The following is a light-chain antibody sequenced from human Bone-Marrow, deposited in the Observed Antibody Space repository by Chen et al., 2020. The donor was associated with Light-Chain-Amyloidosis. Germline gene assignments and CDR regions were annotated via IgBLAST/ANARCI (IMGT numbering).Light chain of an antibody. CDR3: AAWDGSLSGYV. V-gene: IGLV1-47*01. CDR2: RNK. J-gene: IGLJ1*01. Sequence: QSVMTQPPSASGTPGQRVTISCSGASYNIGTDYVYWYQHFPGAAPNPLIHRNKQRPSGVPVRFSASKSGTSAFLAISGLRSEDEADYYSAAWDGSLSGYVFGTGTKVIVL. CDR1: SYNIGTDY.